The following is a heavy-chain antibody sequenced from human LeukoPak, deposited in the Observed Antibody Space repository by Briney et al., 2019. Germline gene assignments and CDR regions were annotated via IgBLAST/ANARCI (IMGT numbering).Heavy chain of an antibody. J-gene: IGHJ6*03. D-gene: IGHD3-16*02. V-gene: IGHV4-61*02. CDR1: GGSISSGNYY. CDR2: IYTSGST. Sequence: SETLSLTCTVSGGSISSGNYYWNWIRQPAGKGLEWIGRIYTSGSTNYNPSLKSRVTISVDTSKNQFSLKLSSVTAADTAVYYCARGSYDYVWGSYRYYYYMDVWGKGTTVTISS. CDR3: ARGSYDYVWGSYRYYYYMDV.